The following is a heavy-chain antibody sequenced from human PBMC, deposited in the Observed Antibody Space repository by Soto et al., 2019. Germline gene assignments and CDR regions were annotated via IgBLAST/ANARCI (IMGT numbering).Heavy chain of an antibody. V-gene: IGHV4-59*01. D-gene: IGHD5-18*01. CDR1: GGSISSYY. J-gene: IGHJ6*02. CDR2: IYYSGST. Sequence: SETLSLTCTVSGGSISSYYWSWIRQPPGKGLEWFGYIYYSGSTNYNPSLKSRVTISVDTSKNKFSLKMSPVTAADTAVYYCARRGASWLQIQVNLEYYYYGMDVWGQERTVTVS. CDR3: ARRGASWLQIQVNLEYYYYGMDV.